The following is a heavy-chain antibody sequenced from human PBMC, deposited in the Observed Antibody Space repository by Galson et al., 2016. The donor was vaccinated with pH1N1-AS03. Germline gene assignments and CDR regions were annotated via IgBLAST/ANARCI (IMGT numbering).Heavy chain of an antibody. J-gene: IGHJ4*02. Sequence: SLRLSCATSGFTFTDFAVSWVRQAPGKGLEWVANIKQDGSVEYYVDSVKGRFTISRDNAKNSLYLQMNSLRDEDTAVYYCARAVGGGDSLWGQGTLVTVSA. D-gene: IGHD4-23*01. V-gene: IGHV3-7*01. CDR1: GFTFTDFA. CDR3: ARAVGGGDSL. CDR2: IKQDGSVE.